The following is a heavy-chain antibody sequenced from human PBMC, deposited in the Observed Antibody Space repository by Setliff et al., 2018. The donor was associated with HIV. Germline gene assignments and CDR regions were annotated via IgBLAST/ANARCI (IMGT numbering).Heavy chain of an antibody. D-gene: IGHD2-21*02. J-gene: IGHJ3*02. CDR1: SGPFSGYT. CDR2: INHSGST. V-gene: IGHV4-34*01. Sequence: SETLSLTCAVYSGPFSGYTWSWIRQPPGKGLEWIGEINHSGSTNYNPSLKSRVIISVDPSKNQFSLRQRSVTAADTAVYYCARSRFVSVTAKAFDMWGQGTMVTVSS. CDR3: ARSRFVSVTAKAFDM.